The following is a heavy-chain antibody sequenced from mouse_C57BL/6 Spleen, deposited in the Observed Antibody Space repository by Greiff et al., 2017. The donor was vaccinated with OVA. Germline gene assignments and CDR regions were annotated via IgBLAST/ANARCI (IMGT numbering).Heavy chain of an antibody. V-gene: IGHV1-82*01. CDR1: GYAFSSSW. CDR2: IYPGDGDT. J-gene: IGHJ4*01. D-gene: IGHD3-2*02. CDR3: ARSGETAQALYAMDY. Sequence: QVQLKESGPELVKPGASVKISCKASGYAFSSSWMNWVKQRPGKGLEWIGRIYPGDGDTNYNGKFKGKATLTADKSSSTAYMQLSSLTSEDSAVYFCARSGETAQALYAMDYWGQGTSVTVSS.